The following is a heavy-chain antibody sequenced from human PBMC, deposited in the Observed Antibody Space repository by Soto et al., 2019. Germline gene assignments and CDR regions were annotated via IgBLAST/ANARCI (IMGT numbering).Heavy chain of an antibody. CDR3: ARTGYSGYAYSTEFDP. J-gene: IGHJ5*02. CDR2: INPSGGST. CDR1: GYTLTRYY. Sequence: GSVEVSCKASGYTLTRYYMHWGRQAPGQGLEWMGIINPSGGSTSYAQKFQGRVTMTRDTSTSTVYMELSSLRSEDTAVYYCARTGYSGYAYSTEFDPWGQGTLVTVSS. D-gene: IGHD5-12*01. V-gene: IGHV1-46*03.